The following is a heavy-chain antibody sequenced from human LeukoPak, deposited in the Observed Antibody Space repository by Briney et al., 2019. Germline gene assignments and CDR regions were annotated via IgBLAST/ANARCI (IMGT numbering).Heavy chain of an antibody. CDR3: AKDIPISGSYFH. V-gene: IGHV4-59*08. Sequence: SETLSLTCTVSGGSISSGYWSWIRRPPGKGLEWIGYISYSGSTNYNPSLKSRVTISVDTSKNQFSLKLSSVTAADTAVYYCAKDIPISGSYFHWGQGTLVTVSP. D-gene: IGHD1-26*01. J-gene: IGHJ4*02. CDR1: GGSISSGY. CDR2: ISYSGST.